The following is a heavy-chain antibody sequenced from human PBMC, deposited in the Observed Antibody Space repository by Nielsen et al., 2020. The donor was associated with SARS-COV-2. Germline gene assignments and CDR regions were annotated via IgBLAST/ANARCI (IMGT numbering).Heavy chain of an antibody. CDR2: IYYSGST. CDR1: GCSISSGGYY. J-gene: IGHJ6*02. Sequence: SETLSLTCTVSGCSISSGGYYWSWIRQHPGKGLEWIGYIYYSGSTYYNPSLKSRVTISVDTSKNQFSLKLSSVTAADTAVYYCAQRFGEPYGMDVWGQGTTVTVSS. V-gene: IGHV4-31*03. D-gene: IGHD3-10*01. CDR3: AQRFGEPYGMDV.